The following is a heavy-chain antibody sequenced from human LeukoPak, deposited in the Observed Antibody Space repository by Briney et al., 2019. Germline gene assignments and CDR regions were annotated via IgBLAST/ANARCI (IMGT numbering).Heavy chain of an antibody. V-gene: IGHV3-23*01. D-gene: IGHD3/OR15-3a*01. Sequence: GGSLRLSCAASGFTFSSYAMNWVRQAPGKGLEWVSVISSSGGTTYYSDSVKGRFIISRDNSKNTLYLQMDSLRAEDTAVYYCARTQPPDVWGKGTTVTVSS. CDR1: GFTFSSYA. CDR2: ISSSGGTT. CDR3: ARTQPPDV. J-gene: IGHJ6*04.